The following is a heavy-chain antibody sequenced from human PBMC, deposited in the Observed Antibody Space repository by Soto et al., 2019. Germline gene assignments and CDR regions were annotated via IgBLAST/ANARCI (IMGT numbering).Heavy chain of an antibody. CDR2: IIPIFGTA. V-gene: IGHV1-69*01. J-gene: IGHJ6*02. CDR1: GGTFSSYA. D-gene: IGHD5-12*01. CDR3: ARDLGLSDIVATNNYYYYGMDV. Sequence: QVQLVQSGAEVKKPGSSVKVSCKASGGTFSSYAISWVRQAPGQGLEWMGGIIPIFGTANYAQKFQGRVTITADESTSAAYMKLSSLRSEDTAVYYCARDLGLSDIVATNNYYYYGMDVWGQGTTVTVSS.